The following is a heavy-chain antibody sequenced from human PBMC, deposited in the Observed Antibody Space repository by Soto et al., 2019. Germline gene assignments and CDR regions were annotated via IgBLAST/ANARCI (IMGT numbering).Heavy chain of an antibody. V-gene: IGHV5-51*01. CDR3: ARQDYYDSSGYSYGMDV. J-gene: IGHJ6*02. D-gene: IGHD3-22*01. CDR2: IYPGDSDT. CDR1: GYSFTSYW. Sequence: GESLKISCKGSGYSFTSYWIGWVRQMPGKGLEWMGIIYPGDSDTRYSPSFQGQVTISADKSISTAYLQWSSLKASDTAMYYCARQDYYDSSGYSYGMDVWGQGTTVTVSS.